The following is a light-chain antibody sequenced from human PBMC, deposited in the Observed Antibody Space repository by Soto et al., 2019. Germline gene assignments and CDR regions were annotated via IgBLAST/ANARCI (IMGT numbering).Light chain of an antibody. CDR3: LQYQSYSGT. Sequence: DIQMTQSPPTLSASVGDRVTITFRAIHSISSWLAWYQQKPGKAPNLLIYKASTLESGVPSRFSGSGSGTEFTLAISSLQPDDFATYYCLQYQSYSGTFGQGTKVDIK. J-gene: IGKJ1*01. CDR1: HSISSW. CDR2: KAS. V-gene: IGKV1-5*03.